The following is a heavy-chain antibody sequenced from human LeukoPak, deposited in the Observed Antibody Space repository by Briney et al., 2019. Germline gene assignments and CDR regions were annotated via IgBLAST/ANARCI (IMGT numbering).Heavy chain of an antibody. J-gene: IGHJ6*04. CDR2: ILVGSGNT. CDR1: GCTFTSSA. Sequence: GGSVKVSCKASGCTFTSSAVQWVRQSRGQHVEWMGWILVGSGNTNYEQKFQERVTITRDMSTSTAYIELSSLRSEDTAVYYCAATPGVVVPAAMWFYNYGMDVWGKGTPVTVSS. CDR3: AATPGVVVPAAMWFYNYGMDV. D-gene: IGHD2-2*01. V-gene: IGHV1-58*01.